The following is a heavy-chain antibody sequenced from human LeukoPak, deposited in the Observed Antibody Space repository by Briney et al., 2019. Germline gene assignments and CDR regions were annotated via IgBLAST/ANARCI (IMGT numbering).Heavy chain of an antibody. CDR1: GYSFTSYW. V-gene: IGHV5-51*01. Sequence: GESLQISCKGSGYSFTSYWIGWVRQMPGQGLEWMGIIYPGDSDTRYSPSFQGQVTISADKSISTAYLQWSSLKASDTAMYYCARGYYDSSGYYSVTLDYWGQGTLVTVSS. D-gene: IGHD3-22*01. CDR3: ARGYYDSSGYYSVTLDY. J-gene: IGHJ4*02. CDR2: IYPGDSDT.